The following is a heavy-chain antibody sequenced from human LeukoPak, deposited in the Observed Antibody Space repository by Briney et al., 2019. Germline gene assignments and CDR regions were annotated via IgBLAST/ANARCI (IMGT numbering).Heavy chain of an antibody. D-gene: IGHD3-10*01. CDR1: DDSISSSNSY. CDR3: ARHDFYGGTYSGWFHP. V-gene: IGHV4-39*01. CDR2: MFYSGST. Sequence: PSETLSLTRTVSDDSISSSNSYWGWIRQPPGKGLEWIGSMFYSGSTYSASTFYNPSLRSRVTMSVDTSKNQFSLELSSVTAADTAVYYCARHDFYGGTYSGWFHPWAEGTLVAVSS. J-gene: IGHJ5*02.